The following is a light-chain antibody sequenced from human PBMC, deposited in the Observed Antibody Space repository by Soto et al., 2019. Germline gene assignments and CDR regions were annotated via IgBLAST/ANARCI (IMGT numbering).Light chain of an antibody. CDR1: SGSVSISHY. V-gene: IGLV8-61*01. Sequence: QAVVTQEPSFSVSPGETVTLTCGLTSGSVSISHYPSWYQQTPGQAPRTLIYSTNTRSSGVPDRFSGSILENKAALTITGAQADDESLYYCVLYMGFGNRWVFGGGTQLTVL. CDR2: STN. CDR3: VLYMGFGNRWV. J-gene: IGLJ2*01.